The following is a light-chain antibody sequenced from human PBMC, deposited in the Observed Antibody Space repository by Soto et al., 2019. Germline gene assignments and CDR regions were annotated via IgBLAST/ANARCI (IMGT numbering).Light chain of an antibody. V-gene: IGKV1-5*01. CDR2: PAS. CDR1: QSISGS. CDR3: QQYNTYPWT. J-gene: IGKJ1*01. Sequence: DIQMTQSPCSLSASVRDRVTITFRASQSISGSLNWYQQKPGNAPKLLIYPASTLESGAPSRFSGTGSGTEFTLAIRSLQPDDFETYYRQQYNTYPWTFGQGTKVDIK.